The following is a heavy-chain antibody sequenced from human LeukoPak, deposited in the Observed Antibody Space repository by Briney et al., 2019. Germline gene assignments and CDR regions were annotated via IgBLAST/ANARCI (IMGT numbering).Heavy chain of an antibody. J-gene: IGHJ3*01. V-gene: IGHV3-23*01. CDR1: GFTVSSYG. CDR3: AKARIASAGTGAFDV. CDR2: FSATDGSA. D-gene: IGHD6-13*01. Sequence: GRSLRLSCAASGFTVSSYGMTWVRQAPGKGLEWVSAFSATDGSAQYAESVKGRFTISRDNSKNSLYLQMNSLRDEDTAVYYCAKARIASAGTGAFDVWGQGTMVTVSS.